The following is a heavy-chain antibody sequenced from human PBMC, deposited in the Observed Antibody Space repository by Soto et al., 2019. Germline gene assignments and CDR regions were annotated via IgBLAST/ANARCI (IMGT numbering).Heavy chain of an antibody. CDR2: ISAYNGNT. D-gene: IGHD3-3*01. CDR3: AIRFWSGYWHSDYYYMAV. Sequence: ASAKVSSKASGYTITSYGRSWVRQATAQGLEWMGWISAYNGNTNYAQKLQGRVTMTTDTSTSTAYMELRSLRSDDTAVYYFAIRFWSGYWHSDYYYMAVWGKGTTVPVS. CDR1: GYTITSYG. J-gene: IGHJ6*03. V-gene: IGHV1-18*01.